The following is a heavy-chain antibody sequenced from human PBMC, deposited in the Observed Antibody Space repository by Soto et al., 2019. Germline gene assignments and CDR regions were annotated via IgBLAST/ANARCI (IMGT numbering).Heavy chain of an antibody. J-gene: IGHJ6*02. CDR2: ISGSGGST. V-gene: IGHV3-23*01. CDR3: AKRDIVLVPAAMGADYYYGMDA. Sequence: GGSLRLSCAASGFTLSTYGMHWVRQAPGKGLEWVSAISGSGGSTYYADSVKGRFTISRDNSKNTLYLQMNSPRAEDTAVYYCAKRDIVLVPAAMGADYYYGMDAWGQGTTVTVS. D-gene: IGHD2-2*01. CDR1: GFTLSTYG.